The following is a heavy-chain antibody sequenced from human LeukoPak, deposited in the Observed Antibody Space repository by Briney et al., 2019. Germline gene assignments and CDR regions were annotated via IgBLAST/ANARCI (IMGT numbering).Heavy chain of an antibody. V-gene: IGHV1-18*01. Sequence: ASVKFSCKASGYTFTSYGISWVRQAPGQGLEWMGWISAYNGNTNYAQKLQGRVTMTTDTSTSTAYMELRSLRSDDTAVYYCARDTSNVVRGVITYYGMDVWGQGTTVTVSS. CDR1: GYTFTSYG. D-gene: IGHD3-10*01. J-gene: IGHJ6*02. CDR2: ISAYNGNT. CDR3: ARDTSNVVRGVITYYGMDV.